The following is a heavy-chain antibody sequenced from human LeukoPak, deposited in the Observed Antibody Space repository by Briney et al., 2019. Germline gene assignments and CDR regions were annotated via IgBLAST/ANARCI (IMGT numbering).Heavy chain of an antibody. J-gene: IGHJ4*02. Sequence: ASVKVSCKASGYSFTSYGISWVRQAPGQGLEWMGWISGFDGNTYYGQKFQGRVTMTTDRSTSTAYMELRSLRSDDTAVYYCARVLGPSIAAAGIDYWGQGTLVTVSS. CDR1: GYSFTSYG. V-gene: IGHV1-18*01. CDR3: ARVLGPSIAAAGIDY. CDR2: ISGFDGNT. D-gene: IGHD6-13*01.